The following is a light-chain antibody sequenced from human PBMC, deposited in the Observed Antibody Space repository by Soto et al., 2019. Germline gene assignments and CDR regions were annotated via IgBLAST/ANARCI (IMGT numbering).Light chain of an antibody. J-gene: IGKJ1*01. Sequence: DIQMTQSPSTLSGSVGDRVTITCRASQTISSWLAWYQQKPGKAPKLLIYKASTLKSGVPSRVSGSGSGTEFTLTISRLQPDDFATYYCQHYNSYSEAVGQGTKVELK. CDR3: QHYNSYSEA. CDR2: KAS. CDR1: QTISSW. V-gene: IGKV1-5*03.